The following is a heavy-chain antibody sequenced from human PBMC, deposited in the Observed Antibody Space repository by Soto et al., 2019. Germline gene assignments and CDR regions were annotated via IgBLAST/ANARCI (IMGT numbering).Heavy chain of an antibody. D-gene: IGHD3-16*01. Sequence: SEALSLTCDVSSVSITSSNWWTWVRQPPGKGLEWLGKISHSGTVNYNATLRSRVTISVDKPKNQLSLKLMSVTAADTAVYYCARGYDRLDYWGSGIRATV. CDR2: ISHSGTV. V-gene: IGHV4-4*02. CDR1: SVSITSSNW. J-gene: IGHJ4*01. CDR3: ARGYDRLDY.